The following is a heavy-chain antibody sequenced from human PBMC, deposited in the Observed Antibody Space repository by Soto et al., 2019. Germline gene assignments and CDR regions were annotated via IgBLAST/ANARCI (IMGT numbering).Heavy chain of an antibody. D-gene: IGHD3-22*01. CDR2: INHSGST. CDR3: ARYDSSGYYPTFDY. Sequence: PSETLSLTCTVYGGSFSGYHWSWIRQPPGKGLEWIGEINHSGSTNYNPSLKSRVTISVDTSKNQFSLKLSSVTAADTAVYDCARYDSSGYYPTFDYWGQGTLVTVSS. CDR1: GGSFSGYH. J-gene: IGHJ4*02. V-gene: IGHV4-34*01.